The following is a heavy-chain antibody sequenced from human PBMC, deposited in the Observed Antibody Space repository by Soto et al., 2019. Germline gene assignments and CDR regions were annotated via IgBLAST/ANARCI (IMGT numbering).Heavy chain of an antibody. D-gene: IGHD4-17*01. CDR2: IYWDDDK. Sequence: QITLKESGPTLVKPTQTLTLTCTFSGFSLSTSGVGVGWIRQPPGKALEWLALIYWDDDKRYSPSLKSRLTITKDNSKNQVVLRMTNMDPVDTAPYYCAHSPPPTVTTSAEYFQHWGQGTLVTVSS. CDR1: GFSLSTSGVG. V-gene: IGHV2-5*02. J-gene: IGHJ1*01. CDR3: AHSPPPTVTTSAEYFQH.